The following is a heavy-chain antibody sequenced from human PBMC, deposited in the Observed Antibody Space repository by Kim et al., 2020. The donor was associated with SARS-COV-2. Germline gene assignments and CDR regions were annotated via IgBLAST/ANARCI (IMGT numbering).Heavy chain of an antibody. Sequence: ASVKVSCKASGYTFTSYAMNWVRQAPGQGLEWMGWINTNTGNPTYAQGFTGRFVFSLDTSVSTAYLQISSLKAEDTAVYYCARDPSGGLSSSWYWYFDYWGQGTLVTVSS. D-gene: IGHD6-13*01. CDR2: INTNTGNP. J-gene: IGHJ4*02. CDR3: ARDPSGGLSSSWYWYFDY. V-gene: IGHV7-4-1*02. CDR1: GYTFTSYA.